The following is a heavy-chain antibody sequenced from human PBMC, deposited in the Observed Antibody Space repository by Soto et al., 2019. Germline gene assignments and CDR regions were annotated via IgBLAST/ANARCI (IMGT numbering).Heavy chain of an antibody. CDR2: IIPIFGPA. Sequence: QVQLGPSGAEVKKPRSSVKVSCQAAGGTFSSYAISLVRQAPGQGLEWMGGIIPIFGPANYAQKFQGGVTITADKSASRAYMELRRMRSEDTAVYDCATDRKGRTWFAPWGEGT. J-gene: IGHJ5*02. CDR3: ATDRKGRTWFAP. CDR1: GGTFSSYA. V-gene: IGHV1-69*06.